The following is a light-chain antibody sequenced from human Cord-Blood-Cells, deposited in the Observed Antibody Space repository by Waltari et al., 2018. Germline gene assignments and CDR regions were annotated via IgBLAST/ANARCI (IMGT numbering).Light chain of an antibody. CDR3: QQYNNWHT. CDR2: GAS. V-gene: IGKV3-15*01. CDR1: QSVSSN. J-gene: IGKJ2*01. Sequence: EIVMTQSPATLSVSPGERANLSCRASQSVSSNLAWYQQTPGQAPRRLIYGASTRATGIPARCSGSVSGTEFTLTISSLQSEDFAVYYCQQYNNWHTFGQGTKLEIK.